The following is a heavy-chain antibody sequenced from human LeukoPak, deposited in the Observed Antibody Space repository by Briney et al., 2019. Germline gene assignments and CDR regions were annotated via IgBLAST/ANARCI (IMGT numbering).Heavy chain of an antibody. V-gene: IGHV1-69*05. CDR1: GGTFSSYA. J-gene: IGHJ4*02. CDR2: IIPIFGTA. Sequence: SVKVSCKASGGTFSSYAISWVRQAPGQRLEWMGRIIPIFGTANYAQKFQGRVTITTDASTSTAYMELSSLRSEDTAVYYCARDDNPSMVVTAFYYWGQGTLVTVSS. CDR3: ARDDNPSMVVTAFYY. D-gene: IGHD4-23*01.